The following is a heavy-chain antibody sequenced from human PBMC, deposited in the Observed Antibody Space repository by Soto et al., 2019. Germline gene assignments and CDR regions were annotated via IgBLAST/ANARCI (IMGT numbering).Heavy chain of an antibody. J-gene: IGHJ4*02. V-gene: IGHV1-24*01. D-gene: IGHD2-8*01. CDR1: GYTLTELS. CDR2: FDPEDGET. CDR3: ATFPIIMVYATYYFDY. Sequence: ASVKVSCKVSGYTLTELSMHWVRQAPGKGLEWMGGFDPEDGETIYAQKFQGRVTMTEDTSTDTAYMQLSSLRSEDTAVYYCATFPIIMVYATYYFDYWGQGTLVTVSS.